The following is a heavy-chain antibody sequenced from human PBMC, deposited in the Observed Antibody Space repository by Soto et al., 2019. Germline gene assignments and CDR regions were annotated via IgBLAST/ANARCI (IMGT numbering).Heavy chain of an antibody. J-gene: IGHJ4*02. CDR1: GGSFTSYN. CDR2: INPMADVL. Sequence: QVQLVQSGAEVKKPGSSVKVSCKASGGSFTSYNLQWVRQAPGQGLEWMGRINPMADVLQYAQRFQGRVTITADRSTGIGYMELSSLTTEDTAVYYCVEGLRLGELSRWGQGTKVTVSS. V-gene: IGHV1-69*02. CDR3: VEGLRLGELSR. D-gene: IGHD3-16*01.